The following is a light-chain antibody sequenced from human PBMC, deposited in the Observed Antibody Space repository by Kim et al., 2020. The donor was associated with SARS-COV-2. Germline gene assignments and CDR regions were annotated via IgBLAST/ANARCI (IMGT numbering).Light chain of an antibody. V-gene: IGKV3-15*01. CDR3: QQYSQWPPT. CDR2: AAS. J-gene: IGKJ1*01. CDR1: QRIRSD. Sequence: VAPGERVTLSCRASQRIRSDLAWYQQRPGQGPRLLIYAASTRATGVPARFSGSGSGTEFTLTINSLQSEDVAVYSCQQYSQWPPTFGQGTKVEIK.